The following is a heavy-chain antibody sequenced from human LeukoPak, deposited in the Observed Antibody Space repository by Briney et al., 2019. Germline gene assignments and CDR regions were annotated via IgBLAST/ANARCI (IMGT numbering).Heavy chain of an antibody. CDR2: IGNSGSTI. CDR3: ARGTGAGLVQAYYFDY. Sequence: GGSLRLSCAASGFSLSNYEMNWVRQAPGKGLEWVAYIGNSGSTIYYADSVKGRLTISRDNANNSLYLQMNSLRAEDTAVYYCARGTGAGLVQAYYFDYWGQGTLVTVSS. J-gene: IGHJ4*02. V-gene: IGHV3-48*03. D-gene: IGHD3/OR15-3a*01. CDR1: GFSLSNYE.